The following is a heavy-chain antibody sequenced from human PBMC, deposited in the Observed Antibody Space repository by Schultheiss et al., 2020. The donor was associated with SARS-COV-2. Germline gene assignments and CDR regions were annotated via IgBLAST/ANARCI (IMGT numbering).Heavy chain of an antibody. CDR3: ARGATVTRDFDC. D-gene: IGHD4-17*01. CDR2: IYYSGST. Sequence: GSLRLSCAVYGGSFSGYYWSWIRQPPGKGLEWIGYIYYSGSTNYNPSLTSRVTMSVDTSKNQFSLKLSSVTAADTAVYYCARGATVTRDFDCWGQGTLVTVSS. V-gene: IGHV4-59*01. CDR1: GGSFSGYY. J-gene: IGHJ4*02.